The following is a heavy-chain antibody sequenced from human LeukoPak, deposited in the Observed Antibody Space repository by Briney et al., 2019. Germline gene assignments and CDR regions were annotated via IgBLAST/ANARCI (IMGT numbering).Heavy chain of an antibody. CDR3: ARGVIVGFDP. J-gene: IGHJ5*02. CDR2: INPNSGAT. D-gene: IGHD3-16*02. V-gene: IGHV1-2*02. CDR1: GYTFTGDY. Sequence: ASVKVSCKTSGYTFTGDYMHWVRLAPGQGLGWMGWINPNSGATRYAQKFQGSVTMTRDTSISTAYMELTSLRSDDTAVYYCARGVIVGFDPWGQGTLVTVSS.